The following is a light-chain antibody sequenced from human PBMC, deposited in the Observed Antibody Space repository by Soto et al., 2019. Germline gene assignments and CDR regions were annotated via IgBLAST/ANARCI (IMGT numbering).Light chain of an antibody. V-gene: IGKV3-20*01. J-gene: IGKJ1*01. CDR1: QSVTTQ. Sequence: SVLGLYPGDLSLSPGERAALSCRASQSVTTQLAWYQQKPGQAPRLSIHGASSRATGVPDRITGSGSGTDFTLSISRPGPANFAVSYFQQYCGSTRTVGPGTK. CDR3: QQYCGSTRT. CDR2: GAS.